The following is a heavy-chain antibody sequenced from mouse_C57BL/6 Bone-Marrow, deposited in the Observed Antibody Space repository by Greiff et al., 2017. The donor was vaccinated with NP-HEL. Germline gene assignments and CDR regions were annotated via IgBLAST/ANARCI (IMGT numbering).Heavy chain of an antibody. D-gene: IGHD1-1*02. J-gene: IGHJ1*03. CDR3: ARGWFNWYFDV. CDR1: GYSITSGYY. CDR2: ISYDGSN. V-gene: IGHV3-6*01. Sequence: EVKLMESGPGLVKPSQSLSLTCSVTGYSITSGYYWNWIRQFPGNKLEWMGYISYDGSNNYNPSLKNRISITRDTSKNQFFLKLNSVTTEDTATYYCARGWFNWYFDVWGTGTTVTVSS.